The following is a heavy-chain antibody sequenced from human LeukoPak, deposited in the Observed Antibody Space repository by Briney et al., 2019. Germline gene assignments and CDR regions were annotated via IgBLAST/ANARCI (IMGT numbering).Heavy chain of an antibody. CDR1: GCTFTSYY. J-gene: IGHJ6*02. CDR2: INPSGGST. CDR3: ARDRQWLVPGRYYGMDV. Sequence: GASVKVSCKASGCTFTSYYMHWVRQAPGQGLEWMGIINPSGGSTSYAQKFQGRVTMTRDTSTSTVYMELSSLRSEDTAVYYCARDRQWLVPGRYYGMDVWGQGTTVTVSS. V-gene: IGHV1-46*01. D-gene: IGHD6-19*01.